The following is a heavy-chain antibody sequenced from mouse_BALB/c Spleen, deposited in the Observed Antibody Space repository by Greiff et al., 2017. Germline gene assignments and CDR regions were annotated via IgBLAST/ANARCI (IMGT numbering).Heavy chain of an antibody. D-gene: IGHD1-3*01. V-gene: IGHV6-6*01. Sequence: EVKLVESGGGLVQPGGSMKLSCAASGFTFSDAWMDWVRQSPEKGLEWVAEIRSKANNHATYYAESVKGRFTISRDDSKSSVYLQMNSLRAEDTGTYYTATRAYNYTSLDYWGDNTPLTESS. CDR2: IRSKANNHAT. CDR3: ATRAYNYTSLDY. J-gene: IGHJ2*01. CDR1: GFTFSDAW.